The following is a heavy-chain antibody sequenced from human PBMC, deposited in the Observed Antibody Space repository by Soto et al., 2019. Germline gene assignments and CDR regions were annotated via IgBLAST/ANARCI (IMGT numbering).Heavy chain of an antibody. CDR3: ARQVEVSTVIGFAY. CDR1: GGSINSSSYY. Sequence: QLQLQESGPRLVKPSETLSLTCTVSGGSINSSSYYWGWIRQPPGKGMEWIGSVSYSGNTYYNPSLKRRVTISVDTSKNQFSLKLYYVTAADTAVYYCARQVEVSTVIGFAYWGQGTLVTVSS. J-gene: IGHJ4*02. D-gene: IGHD3-10*01. V-gene: IGHV4-39*01. CDR2: VSYSGNT.